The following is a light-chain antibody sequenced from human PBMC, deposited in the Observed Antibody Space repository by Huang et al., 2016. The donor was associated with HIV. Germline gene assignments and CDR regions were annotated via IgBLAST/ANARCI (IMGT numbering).Light chain of an antibody. CDR1: HSIGSEY. Sequence: IVLTQSPATLSLSPGERATLSCGASHSIGSEYVAWYQPKPGLAPRLLIYDVSSRAAVVPDMFSGSGSGTDFTLTIYRLEPEDFAVYYCQQYVTSPWTFGQGTKVEIK. CDR3: QQYVTSPWT. J-gene: IGKJ1*01. CDR2: DVS. V-gene: IGKV3D-20*01.